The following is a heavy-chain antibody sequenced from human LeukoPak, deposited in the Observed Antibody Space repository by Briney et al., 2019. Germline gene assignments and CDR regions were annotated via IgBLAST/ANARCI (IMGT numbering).Heavy chain of an antibody. J-gene: IGHJ4*02. CDR1: GFTFSIYW. CDR2: IDGDGNNT. Sequence: GGSLRLSCAASGFTFSIYWMHWVRQVPGKGPVWVSRIDGDGNNTNYAYSVKGRFTISRDNAKNTLYLQMNSLRADDTALYYCVFRSTVRDYWGQGTLVTVSS. V-gene: IGHV3-74*01. D-gene: IGHD2-21*01. CDR3: VFRSTVRDY.